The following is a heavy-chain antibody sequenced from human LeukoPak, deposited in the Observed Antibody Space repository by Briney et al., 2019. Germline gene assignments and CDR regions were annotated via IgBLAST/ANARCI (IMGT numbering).Heavy chain of an antibody. CDR3: ATASSTNCYH. CDR1: GFTFSSYW. V-gene: IGHV3-74*01. D-gene: IGHD2-2*01. J-gene: IGHJ4*02. CDR2: IISDGSST. Sequence: GGSLRLSCAASGFTFSSYWMHWVRQAPGQGLVWVSRIISDGSSTSYADSVRGRFTISRDNTKNTLYLQMNSLRDEDRAVYYCATASSTNCYHWGQGTLVTVSA.